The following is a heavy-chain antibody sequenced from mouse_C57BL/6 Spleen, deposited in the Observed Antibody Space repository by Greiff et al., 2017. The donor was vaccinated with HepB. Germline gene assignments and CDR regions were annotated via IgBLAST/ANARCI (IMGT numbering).Heavy chain of an antibody. Sequence: EVQLVESGGGLVKPGGSLKLSCAVSGFTFSSYAMSWVRQTPEKRLEWVATSSDGGSYTYYSDNVKGRFTISRDNAKNNLYLQMSHRKSEDTARYYCARDMVTRAYWDQGPLVTVA. CDR2: SSDGGSYT. J-gene: IGHJ3*01. D-gene: IGHD2-2*01. CDR3: ARDMVTRAY. CDR1: GFTFSSYA. V-gene: IGHV5-4*01.